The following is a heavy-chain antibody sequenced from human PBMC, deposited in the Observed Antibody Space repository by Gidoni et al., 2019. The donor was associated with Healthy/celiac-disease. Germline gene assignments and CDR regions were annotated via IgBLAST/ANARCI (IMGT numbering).Heavy chain of an antibody. Sequence: QVQLQESGPGLVKPSETLSLTCTVSGYSISSGYYWGWIRQPPGTGLEWIGSIYHSGSTYYNPSLKSRVTISVDTSKNQFSLKLSSVTAADTAVYYCARDYCSSTSCYSPNWFDPWGQGTLVTVSS. J-gene: IGHJ5*02. D-gene: IGHD2-2*02. CDR1: GYSISSGYY. V-gene: IGHV4-38-2*02. CDR3: ARDYCSSTSCYSPNWFDP. CDR2: IYHSGST.